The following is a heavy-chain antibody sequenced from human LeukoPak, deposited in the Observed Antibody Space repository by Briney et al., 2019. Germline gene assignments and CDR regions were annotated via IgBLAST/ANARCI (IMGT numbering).Heavy chain of an antibody. V-gene: IGHV4-59*01. Sequence: SETLSLTCTVSGGSISSYYWSWIRQPPGKGLEWIGYIYYSGSTNYNPSLKSRVTISVDTSKNQFSLKLSSVTAADTAVYYCARAPDYGLVDYWGQGTLVTVSS. D-gene: IGHD4-17*01. CDR2: IYYSGST. J-gene: IGHJ4*02. CDR3: ARAPDYGLVDY. CDR1: GGSISSYY.